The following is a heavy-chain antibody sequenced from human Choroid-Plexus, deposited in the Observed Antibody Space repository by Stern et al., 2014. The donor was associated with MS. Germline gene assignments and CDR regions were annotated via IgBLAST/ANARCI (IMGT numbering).Heavy chain of an antibody. Sequence: VQLVESGGGVVQPGRPLRLSCAASGFSFSSFGMHWVRQAPGKGLEWGALISYGGSKDYADSVKGLFAISRDNSKNTLYLQMNSLRAEDTAVYYCAKDRQYLTFFFDFWGQGSLVTVSS. CDR1: GFSFSSFG. CDR3: AKDRQYLTFFFDF. V-gene: IGHV3-30*18. J-gene: IGHJ4*02. CDR2: ISYGGSK. D-gene: IGHD2/OR15-2a*01.